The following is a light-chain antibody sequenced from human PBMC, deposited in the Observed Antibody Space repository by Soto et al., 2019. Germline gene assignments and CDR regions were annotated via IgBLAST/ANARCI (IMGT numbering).Light chain of an antibody. V-gene: IGLV2-8*01. CDR1: SSDVGGYNY. Sequence: QSALTQPPSASGSPGQSVTISCTGTSSDVGGYNYVSWYQQHPGKAPKVMIYDVNKRPSGVPDRFSGSKSGNTASLTVSGLQAEDEADYYCSSYTTSGTLYVFGTGTKLTVL. CDR3: SSYTTSGTLYV. J-gene: IGLJ1*01. CDR2: DVN.